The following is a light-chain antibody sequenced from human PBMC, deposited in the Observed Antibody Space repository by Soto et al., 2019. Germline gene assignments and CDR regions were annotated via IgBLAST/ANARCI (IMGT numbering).Light chain of an antibody. CDR3: QQYNSFRT. CDR2: DAS. Sequence: DIQMTQSPSTLSASVGDRVTITCRASQSLSNWLAWYQQTPGKAPKLLIYDASSLESGVPSRFSGSGSGTEFTLTISSLQPDDFATYYCQQYNSFRTFGQGTKVDIK. J-gene: IGKJ1*01. CDR1: QSLSNW. V-gene: IGKV1-5*01.